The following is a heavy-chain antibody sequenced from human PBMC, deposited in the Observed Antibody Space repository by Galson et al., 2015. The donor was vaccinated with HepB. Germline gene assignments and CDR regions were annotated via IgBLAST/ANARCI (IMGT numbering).Heavy chain of an antibody. CDR2: IYHSGST. CDR1: GGSISSSNW. V-gene: IGHV4-4*02. D-gene: IGHD2-2*01. J-gene: IGHJ6*02. CDR3: ARDLPYCSSTSCYGAYYGMDV. Sequence: SETLSLTCAVSGGSISSSNWWSWVRQPPGKGLEWIGEIYHSGSTNYNPSLKSRVTISVDKSKNQFSLKLSSVTAADTAVYYCARDLPYCSSTSCYGAYYGMDVWGQGTTVTVSS.